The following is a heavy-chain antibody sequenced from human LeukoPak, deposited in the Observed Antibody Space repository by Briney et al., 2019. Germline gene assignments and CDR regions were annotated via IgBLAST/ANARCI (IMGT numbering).Heavy chain of an antibody. V-gene: IGHV3-48*03. D-gene: IGHD2-21*01. CDR1: GFSFSSYE. CDR3: ARETLGCGGYFLDF. J-gene: IGHJ4*02. CDR2: IDTSGSTT. Sequence: GGSLRLSCAASGFSFSSYEWDWVRQAPGKRLEWVSYIDTSGSTTFYADSVKGRFTTSRDNAKNSLFLQMSSLSAEDTAVYYCARETLGCGGYFLDFWGQGTRVTVSS.